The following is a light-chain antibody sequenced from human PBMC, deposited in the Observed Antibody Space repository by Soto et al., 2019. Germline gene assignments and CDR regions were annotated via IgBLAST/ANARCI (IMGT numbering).Light chain of an antibody. CDR2: GAS. J-gene: IGKJ5*01. CDR1: QSVSSSY. CDR3: QQRSNWPIT. Sequence: EIVLTQSPGTLSLSPGERATLSCGASQSVSSSYVAWYQQSPGQAPSLLRQGASSRATGIPDRFSGSGAGTEFTLTISRLEPEDFAVYYCQQRSNWPITFGQGTRLEIK. V-gene: IGKV3D-20*02.